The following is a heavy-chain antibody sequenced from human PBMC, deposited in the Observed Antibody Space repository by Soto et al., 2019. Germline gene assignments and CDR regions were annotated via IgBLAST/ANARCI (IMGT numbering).Heavy chain of an antibody. CDR3: ARDIGSYAYGEGY. V-gene: IGHV4-4*07. CDR1: GGSINSYW. D-gene: IGHD3-10*01. Sequence: QVQLQESVPGLVKPSETLSLTCSVSGGSINSYWWSWIRQPAGKGLEWIGRVYSSGTTDCNPSLNSRATLSVETSKNQFSLKLSSVTAEDTAVYYCARDIGSYAYGEGYWGQGIKVTVSS. J-gene: IGHJ4*02. CDR2: VYSSGTT.